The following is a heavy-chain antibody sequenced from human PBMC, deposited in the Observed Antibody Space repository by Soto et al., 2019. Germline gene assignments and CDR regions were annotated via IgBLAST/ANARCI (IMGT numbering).Heavy chain of an antibody. CDR1: GVTFDDYA. J-gene: IGHJ6*02. CDR2: ISLNSGSI. D-gene: IGHD2-15*01. CDR3: AKAKAIPSDIVVVVAGYGMDV. Sequence: SVRRSCAASGVTFDDYAMHWVRQAPGKGLEWVSGISLNSGSIGYADSVKGRFTISRDNAKNSLYLQMNSLRAEDTALYYCAKAKAIPSDIVVVVAGYGMDVWGQGTTVTVSS. V-gene: IGHV3-9*01.